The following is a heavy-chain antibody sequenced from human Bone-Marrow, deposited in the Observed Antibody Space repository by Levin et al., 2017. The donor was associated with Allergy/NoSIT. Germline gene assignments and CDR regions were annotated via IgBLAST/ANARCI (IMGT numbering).Heavy chain of an antibody. Sequence: GGSLRLSCAASGFTFNSYWMSWVRQAPGKGLEWVANIKQDGSVKYYVDSVKGRFSISRDNAKNSLYLQMNSLRAEDTAVYYCASPGGDWSSGWYFAYWGQGTLVTVSS. CDR3: ASPGGDWSSGWYFAY. D-gene: IGHD6-19*01. V-gene: IGHV3-7*01. CDR2: IKQDGSVK. J-gene: IGHJ4*02. CDR1: GFTFNSYW.